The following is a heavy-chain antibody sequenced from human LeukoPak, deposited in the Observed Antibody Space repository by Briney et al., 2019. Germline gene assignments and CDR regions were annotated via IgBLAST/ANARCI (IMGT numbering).Heavy chain of an antibody. CDR2: IYHSGST. V-gene: IGHV4-38-2*01. CDR3: ASEWLGEDAFDI. CDR1: GYSISSGYY. Sequence: SETLSLTCAVSGYSISSGYYWGWIRQPPGKGLEWIGSIYHSGSTYYNPSLKSRVTISVDTSKNQFSLELSSVTAADTAVYYCASEWLGEDAFDIWGQGTMVTVSS. J-gene: IGHJ3*02. D-gene: IGHD6-19*01.